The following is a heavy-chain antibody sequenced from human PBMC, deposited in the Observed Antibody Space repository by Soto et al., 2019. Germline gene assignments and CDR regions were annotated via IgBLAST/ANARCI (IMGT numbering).Heavy chain of an antibody. J-gene: IGHJ4*02. D-gene: IGHD3-22*01. CDR1: GFSLSTSGVG. Sequence: QITLKESGPTLVKPTQTLTLTCTFSGFSLSTSGVGVGWIRQPPGKALEWLALIYWNDDKRYSPSLKSRLTITKDTSKNQVVLTMTNMDPVDTATYYCAHRGRRSYYYDSSGYYGYWGQGTLVTVSS. CDR2: IYWNDDK. V-gene: IGHV2-5*01. CDR3: AHRGRRSYYYDSSGYYGY.